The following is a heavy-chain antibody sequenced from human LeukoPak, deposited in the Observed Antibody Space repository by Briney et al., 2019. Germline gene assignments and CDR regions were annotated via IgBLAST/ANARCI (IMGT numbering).Heavy chain of an antibody. D-gene: IGHD3-16*01. CDR3: AKEGTDYDYVWGRPYYFDY. V-gene: IGHV3-23*01. Sequence: GGSLRLSCAASGFTFSSYAMSWVRQAPGKGLEWVSAISGSGGSTYYADSVKGRFTISRDNSKNTLYLQMNSLRAEDTAVYYCAKEGTDYDYVWGRPYYFDYWGQGTLVTVSS. CDR1: GFTFSSYA. CDR2: ISGSGGST. J-gene: IGHJ4*02.